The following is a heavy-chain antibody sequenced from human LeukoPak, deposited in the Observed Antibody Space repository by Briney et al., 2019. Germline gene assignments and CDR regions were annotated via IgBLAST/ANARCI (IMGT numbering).Heavy chain of an antibody. J-gene: IGHJ4*02. Sequence: PSETLSLTCSVSGGSITNYYWGWIRQPPGKGLEWIGFIFYSGDTNYNPSLKSRVTISVDTSKNQFSLKLSSVTAADTAVYYCARAGPGYSHRYTPFSFDSWGQGTLVTVSS. CDR1: GGSITNYY. V-gene: IGHV4-59*01. CDR3: ARAGPGYSHRYTPFSFDS. D-gene: IGHD5-18*01. CDR2: IFYSGDT.